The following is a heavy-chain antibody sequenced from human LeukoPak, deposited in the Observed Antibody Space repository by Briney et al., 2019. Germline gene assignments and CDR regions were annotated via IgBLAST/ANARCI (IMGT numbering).Heavy chain of an antibody. CDR1: GDTFSSYG. CDR3: AREHRWMGEIRLGDSASDI. D-gene: IGHD1-26*01. V-gene: IGHV1-69*13. J-gene: IGHJ3*02. Sequence: SVKVSCKASGDTFSSYGINWVRQAPGQGLEWMGGIIPIFGTANYAQNFQGRVTITSDASRSTAYMELNSLKSDDTAMYFCAREHRWMGEIRLGDSASDIWGQGTMVIVSS. CDR2: IIPIFGTA.